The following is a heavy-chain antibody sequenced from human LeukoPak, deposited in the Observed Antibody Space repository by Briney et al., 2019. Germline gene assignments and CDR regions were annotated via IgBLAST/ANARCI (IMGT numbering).Heavy chain of an antibody. Sequence: GGSLRLSCAASGFTFSSYSMNWVRQAPGKGLEWVSYISSSSSTIYYADSVKGRFTISGDNAKNSLYLQMNSLRAEDTAVYYCARETGFIFGYFDYWGQGTLVTVSS. V-gene: IGHV3-48*01. D-gene: IGHD3-3*02. J-gene: IGHJ4*02. CDR1: GFTFSSYS. CDR2: ISSSSSTI. CDR3: ARETGFIFGYFDY.